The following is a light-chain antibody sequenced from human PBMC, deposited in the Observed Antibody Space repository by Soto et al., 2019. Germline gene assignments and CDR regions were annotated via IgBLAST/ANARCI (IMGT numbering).Light chain of an antibody. CDR3: QSYDTSLSGVI. Sequence: QSVLTQTPSVSGAPGQKITMSCTGSSYNIGAGYDVHWYQQLPGAAPRLLIYADNNRPSGVPDRFSASNSGTSASLAITGLQGEDEAVYYCQSYDTSLSGVIFGAGTKVTVL. V-gene: IGLV1-40*01. CDR2: ADN. J-gene: IGLJ2*01. CDR1: SYNIGAGYD.